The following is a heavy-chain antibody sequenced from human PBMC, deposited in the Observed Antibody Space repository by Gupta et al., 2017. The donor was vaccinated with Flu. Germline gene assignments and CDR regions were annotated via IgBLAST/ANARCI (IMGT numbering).Heavy chain of an antibody. V-gene: IGHV3-23*01. CDR2: ISGSDSGT. D-gene: IGHD2-2*01. CDR3: AKAPVRSGSNTRCYCLGY. J-gene: IGHJ4*02. Sequence: VQLLDSGGGFVPPGGSQRLPCGASGFPFGTYAVSWVRPAPGRGLGWVSAISGSDSGTYHADSVGGRFTISRDDSKNTLYLQKNSRRAEDTAIYYCAKAPVRSGSNTRCYCLGYWGQGTLVAVSS. CDR1: GFPFGTYA.